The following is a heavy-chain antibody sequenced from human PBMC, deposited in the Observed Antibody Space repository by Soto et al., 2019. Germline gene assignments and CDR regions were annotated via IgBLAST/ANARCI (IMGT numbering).Heavy chain of an antibody. Sequence: QVQLQASGPGLVKPSETLSLTCTVSGGSISSISNHYCSWIRQPPGKGLEWIGNISYSGYTSYIHALKRLVIISVDTSKDQSSLNLTSVTAADTAVYYCATQGFGVLHGLVDVWGQGTTFTVAS. CDR1: GGSISSISNHY. J-gene: IGHJ6*02. CDR3: ATQGFGVLHGLVDV. V-gene: IGHV4-59*08. D-gene: IGHD3-10*01. CDR2: ISYSGYT.